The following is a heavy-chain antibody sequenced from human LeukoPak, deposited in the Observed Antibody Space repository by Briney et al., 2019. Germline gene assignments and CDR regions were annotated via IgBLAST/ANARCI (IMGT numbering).Heavy chain of an antibody. V-gene: IGHV3-33*06. D-gene: IGHD3-10*01. J-gene: IGHJ4*02. Sequence: GGSLRLSCAASGFTFSSYGMHWVRQAPGKGLDWVAVIWYDGSNKYYADSVKGRFTISRDNSKNTLYLQMNSLRAEDTAVYYCAKARTGIRYYFDYWGQGALVTVSS. CDR3: AKARTGIRYYFDY. CDR2: IWYDGSNK. CDR1: GFTFSSYG.